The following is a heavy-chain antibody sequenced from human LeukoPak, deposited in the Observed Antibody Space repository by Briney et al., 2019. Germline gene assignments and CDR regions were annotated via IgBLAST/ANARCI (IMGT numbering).Heavy chain of an antibody. CDR1: GFTFSSFA. D-gene: IGHD3-10*01. CDR3: ANTLWFGESFFDY. CDR2: ISGRGDGT. Sequence: GGSLRLSCAASGFTFSSFAMNWGRQAPGKGLEWVSTISGRGDGTYYADSVKGRFTISRDNSKNTLILQMNSLRAEDTAVYYCANTLWFGESFFDYWGQGTLVTVSS. J-gene: IGHJ4*02. V-gene: IGHV3-23*01.